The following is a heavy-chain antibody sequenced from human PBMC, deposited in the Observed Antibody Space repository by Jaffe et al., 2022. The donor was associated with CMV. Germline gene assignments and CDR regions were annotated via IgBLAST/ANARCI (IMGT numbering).Heavy chain of an antibody. V-gene: IGHV1-69*09. CDR2: IIPILGIA. Sequence: QVQLVQSGAEVKKPGSSVKVSCKASGGTFSSYAISWVRQAPGQGLEWMGRIIPILGIANYAQKFQGRVTITADKSTSTAYMELSSLRSEDTAVYYCARSVDIVVVPAAIGGWFDPWGQGTLVTVSS. D-gene: IGHD2-2*01. CDR3: ARSVDIVVVPAAIGGWFDP. J-gene: IGHJ5*02. CDR1: GGTFSSYA.